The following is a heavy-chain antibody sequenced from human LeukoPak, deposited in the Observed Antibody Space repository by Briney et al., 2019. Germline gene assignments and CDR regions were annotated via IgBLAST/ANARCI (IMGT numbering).Heavy chain of an antibody. Sequence: GGSLRLSCVASGFAFNTYWMYWVRQVAGKGLVWVSRIKPDGSSTEYADSVKGRFTISRDNAKNTLYLQMNSLRAEDTAVYYCAKDRRTENYDILTGYYRTGFDPWGQGTLVTVSS. D-gene: IGHD3-9*01. J-gene: IGHJ5*02. CDR2: IKPDGSST. V-gene: IGHV3-74*01. CDR1: GFAFNTYW. CDR3: AKDRRTENYDILTGYYRTGFDP.